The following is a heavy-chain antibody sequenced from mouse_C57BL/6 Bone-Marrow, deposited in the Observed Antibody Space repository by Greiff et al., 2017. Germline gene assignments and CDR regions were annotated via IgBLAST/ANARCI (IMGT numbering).Heavy chain of an antibody. Sequence: VQLPQSGAELVRPGASVTLSCKASGYTFTDYEMHWVKQTPVHGLEWIGAIDPETGGTAYNQKFKGKAILTADKSSSTAYMELRSLTSEDSAVYYCTTYGSSPWYFDVWGTGTTVTVSS. CDR1: GYTFTDYE. V-gene: IGHV1-15*01. CDR2: IDPETGGT. D-gene: IGHD1-1*01. J-gene: IGHJ1*03. CDR3: TTYGSSPWYFDV.